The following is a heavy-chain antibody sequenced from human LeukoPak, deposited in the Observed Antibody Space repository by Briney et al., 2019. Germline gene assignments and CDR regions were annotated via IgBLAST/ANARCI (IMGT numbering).Heavy chain of an antibody. V-gene: IGHV3-23*01. CDR3: AKRGGWGVIVENYFDY. CDR1: GFTFSSCA. D-gene: IGHD3-16*02. Sequence: PGGSLRLSCAASGFTFSSCAMSWVRQAPGKGLEWVSAISGSGGSTYHADSVKGRFTISRDNSKNTLYLQMNSLRAEDTAVYYCAKRGGWGVIVENYFDYWGQGTLVTVSS. J-gene: IGHJ4*02. CDR2: ISGSGGST.